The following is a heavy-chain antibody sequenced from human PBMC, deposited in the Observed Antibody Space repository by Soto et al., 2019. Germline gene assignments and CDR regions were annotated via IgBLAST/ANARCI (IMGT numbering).Heavy chain of an antibody. CDR3: ARDCLFKWGDFDYYYGMDV. V-gene: IGHV4-31*03. D-gene: IGHD7-27*01. J-gene: IGHJ6*02. CDR2: IYYSGST. CDR1: GGSISSGGYY. Sequence: SETLSLTCTVSGGSISSGGYYWSWIRQHPGKGLEWIGYIYYSGSTYYNPSLKSRVTISVDTSKNQFSLKLSSVTAADTAVYYCARDCLFKWGDFDYYYGMDVWGQGTTVTVSS.